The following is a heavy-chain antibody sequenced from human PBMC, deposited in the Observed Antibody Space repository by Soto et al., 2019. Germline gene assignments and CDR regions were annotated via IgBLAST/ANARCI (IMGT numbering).Heavy chain of an antibody. D-gene: IGHD6-13*01. CDR1: GFTFSSSA. Sequence: EVQLLESGGGLVQPGGSLRLSCAASGFTFSSSAMSWVRQAPGKGLEWVSAISGSCGTTFYADSVKGRFTISRDNSKNPLFLQMISLRAEDTAAYYCAMGLAASDPFDYWGKGTLGTVAS. CDR2: ISGSCGTT. J-gene: IGHJ4*02. V-gene: IGHV3-23*01. CDR3: AMGLAASDPFDY.